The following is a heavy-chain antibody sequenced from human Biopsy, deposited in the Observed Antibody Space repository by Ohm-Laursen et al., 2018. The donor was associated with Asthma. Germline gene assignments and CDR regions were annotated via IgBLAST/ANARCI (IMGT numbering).Heavy chain of an antibody. CDR2: ISKYASTQ. D-gene: IGHD1-1*01. J-gene: IGHJ3*02. V-gene: IGHV3-30*01. CDR1: GFSFSNFS. CDR3: VRDGTDDAFDI. Sequence: SLRLSCTASGFSFSNFSIHWVRQAPGKGLEWVVDISKYASTQDYADSVKGRFTMARDNSKNTLDLQMNSLREEDTAVYYCVRDGTDDAFDIWGQGTVVSVSS.